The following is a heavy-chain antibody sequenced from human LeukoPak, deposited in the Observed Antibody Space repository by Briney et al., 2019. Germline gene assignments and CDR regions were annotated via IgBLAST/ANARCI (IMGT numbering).Heavy chain of an antibody. CDR1: GFTFSSYG. D-gene: IGHD3-16*02. V-gene: IGHV3-30*18. CDR2: ISNDGSTK. CDR3: AKGRSSYPMDYIFDF. J-gene: IGHJ4*02. Sequence: PGGSLRLSCAASGFTFSSYGMHWVRQAPGKGLEWVAVISNDGSTKKYADSVKGRFTISRDNSKNTLYVQMNSLRADDAAVYYCAKGRSSYPMDYIFDFWGQGTLVTVFS.